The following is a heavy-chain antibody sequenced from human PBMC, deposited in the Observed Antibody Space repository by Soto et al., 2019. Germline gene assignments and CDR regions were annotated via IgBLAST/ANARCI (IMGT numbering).Heavy chain of an antibody. CDR2: IYYSGST. CDR1: GGSISSSSYY. J-gene: IGHJ4*02. V-gene: IGHV4-39*01. D-gene: IGHD6-13*01. Sequence: QLQLQESGPGLVKPSETLSLTCTVSGGSISSSSYYWGWIRQPPGKGLEWIGSIYYSGSTYYNPSLKSRVTISVDTSKNQFSLKLSSVTAADMAVYYCPYSSSWTQYYFDYWGQGTLVTVSS. CDR3: PYSSSWTQYYFDY.